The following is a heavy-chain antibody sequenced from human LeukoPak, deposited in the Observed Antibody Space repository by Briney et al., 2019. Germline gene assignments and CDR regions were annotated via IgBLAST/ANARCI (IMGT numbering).Heavy chain of an antibody. V-gene: IGHV4-39*07. J-gene: IGHJ4*02. CDR2: IYYSGST. D-gene: IGHD4-11*01. Sequence: SGTLSLTCTVSGGSISSCSYYWVWIRQPPGKGLEWIGSIYYSGSTYYNPSLKSRVTISVDTSKNQFSLKLSSVTAADTAVYYCARDSNPFDYWGQGTLVTVSS. CDR1: GGSISSCSYY. CDR3: ARDSNPFDY.